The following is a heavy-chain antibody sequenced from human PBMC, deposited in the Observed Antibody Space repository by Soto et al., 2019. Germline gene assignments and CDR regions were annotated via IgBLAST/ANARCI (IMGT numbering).Heavy chain of an antibody. D-gene: IGHD1-26*01. CDR3: AKRGRYSGSYSAFDV. Sequence: GGSLRLSCAVSGFTFSNYAMSWVRQAPGKGLEWVSAISGSGYTTYYADSVKGRFTISRDNSKNTLYLQMNSLTAEDTAIYHCAKRGRYSGSYSAFDVWGQGTMVTVSS. V-gene: IGHV3-23*01. J-gene: IGHJ3*01. CDR1: GFTFSNYA. CDR2: ISGSGYTT.